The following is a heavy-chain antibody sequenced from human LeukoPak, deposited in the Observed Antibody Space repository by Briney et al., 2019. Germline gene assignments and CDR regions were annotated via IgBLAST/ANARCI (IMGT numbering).Heavy chain of an antibody. D-gene: IGHD3-22*01. V-gene: IGHV4-39*07. J-gene: IGHJ3*02. CDR3: ARDGYYYDSKIAFDI. Sequence: SETLSLTCTVSGGSISSSSYYWGWIRQPPGKGLEWIGSIYYSGSTYYNPSLKSRVTISVDTSKNQFSLKLSSVTAADTAVYYCARDGYYYDSKIAFDIWGQGTMVTVSS. CDR1: GGSISSSSYY. CDR2: IYYSGST.